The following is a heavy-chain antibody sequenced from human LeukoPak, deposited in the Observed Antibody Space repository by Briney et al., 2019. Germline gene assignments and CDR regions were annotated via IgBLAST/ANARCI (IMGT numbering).Heavy chain of an antibody. CDR2: INSDGSST. J-gene: IGHJ4*02. CDR3: ARGPPLYYDFWSGYFAFDY. Sequence: GGSLRLSCAASGFTFSSYWMRWVRQAPGKGLVWVSRINSDGSSTSYADSVKGRFTISRDNAKNSLYLQMNSLRAEDTAVYYCARGPPLYYDFWSGYFAFDYWGQGTLVTVSS. V-gene: IGHV3-74*01. CDR1: GFTFSSYW. D-gene: IGHD3-3*01.